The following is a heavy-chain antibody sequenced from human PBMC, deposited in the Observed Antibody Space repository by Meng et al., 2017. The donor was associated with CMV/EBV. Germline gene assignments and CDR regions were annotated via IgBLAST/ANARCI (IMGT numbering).Heavy chain of an antibody. Sequence: RQWQASVPGCVKLTGTLSLPCSVSGGPISSGCYDWGWIRQPPGKGLEWIGSIYYSGNTYYNPSLKSRVTISVDTSKNQFSLKLSSVTAADTAVYYCARYYYDSSGYFDYWGQGTLVTVSS. CDR2: IYYSGNT. V-gene: IGHV4-39*07. CDR1: GGPISSGCYD. D-gene: IGHD3-22*01. CDR3: ARYYYDSSGYFDY. J-gene: IGHJ4*02.